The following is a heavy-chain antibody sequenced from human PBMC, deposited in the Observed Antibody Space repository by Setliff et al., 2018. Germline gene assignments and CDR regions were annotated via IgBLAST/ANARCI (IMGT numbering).Heavy chain of an antibody. D-gene: IGHD3-10*01. CDR2: ISPHNGNT. J-gene: IGHJ4*02. CDR3: SRLVRFCTRIVCQRLSGDDY. CDR1: GYTFTDFG. V-gene: IGHV1-18*01. Sequence: ASVKVSCKASGYTFTDFGVSWVRQAPGQGLEWVGWISPHNGNTYYAPKFQGTVLMTADTSATTAYLELRSLRSDDTAVYYCSRLVRFCTRIVCQRLSGDDYWGQGTLVTVSS.